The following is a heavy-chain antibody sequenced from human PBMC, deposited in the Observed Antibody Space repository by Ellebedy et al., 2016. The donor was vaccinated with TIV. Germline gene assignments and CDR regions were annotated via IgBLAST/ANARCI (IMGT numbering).Heavy chain of an antibody. J-gene: IGHJ6*02. CDR3: ARDRRGLGV. V-gene: IGHV3-74*01. CDR2: INSDGRST. CDR1: GFTFNIYR. Sequence: GESLKISCAASGFTFNIYRMHWVRQVLGKGLVWVSRINSDGRSTSYADFVKGRFTISRDNSKNTLYLHMNDLRVEDTAVYYCARDRRGLGVWGQGTTVTVSS.